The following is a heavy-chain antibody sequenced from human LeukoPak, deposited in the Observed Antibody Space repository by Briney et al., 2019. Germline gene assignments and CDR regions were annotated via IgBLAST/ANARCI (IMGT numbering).Heavy chain of an antibody. CDR2: ISAYNGNT. CDR1: GYTFTSYG. D-gene: IGHD3-10*01. Sequence: ASVKVSCKASGYTFTSYGISWVRQAPGQGLEWMGWISAYNGNTNYAQKLQGRVTMTTDTSTSTAYMELRSLRSDDTAVYYCARGGLTYYYGSGSYYRGDYFDYWGQGTLSPSPQ. V-gene: IGHV1-18*01. J-gene: IGHJ4*02. CDR3: ARGGLTYYYGSGSYYRGDYFDY.